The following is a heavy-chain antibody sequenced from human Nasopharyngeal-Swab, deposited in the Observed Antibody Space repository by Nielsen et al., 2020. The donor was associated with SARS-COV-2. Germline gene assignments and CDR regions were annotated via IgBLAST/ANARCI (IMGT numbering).Heavy chain of an antibody. D-gene: IGHD3-22*01. CDR3: AKDWDYCDSSGYSNLDY. CDR1: GFTFSSYA. V-gene: IGHV3-23*01. Sequence: GESLKISCAASGFTFSSYAMSWVRQAPGKGLEWVSAISGSGGSTYYADSVKGRFTISRDNAKNSLYLQMNSLRAEDTALYYCAKDWDYCDSSGYSNLDYWGQGTLVTVSS. J-gene: IGHJ4*02. CDR2: ISGSGGST.